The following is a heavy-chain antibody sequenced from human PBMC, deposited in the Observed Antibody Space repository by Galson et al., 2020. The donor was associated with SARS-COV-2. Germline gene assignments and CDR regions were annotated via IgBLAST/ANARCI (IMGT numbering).Heavy chain of an antibody. CDR1: GESFSDFF. D-gene: IGHD3-3*01. CDR3: ARIVVVPAAKTGPAYYDFWSGYPDF. J-gene: IGHJ4*02. CDR2: INDRGNT. Sequence: ETSETLSLTCDVYGESFSDFFWSWVRHPPGQGLEWLGQINDRGNTKYKPSLKSRVTISLDPSKNQFSLKLRSVNAADTAVYYCARIVVVPAAKTGPAYYDFWSGYPDFGGQGTLVTVSS. V-gene: IGHV4-34*01.